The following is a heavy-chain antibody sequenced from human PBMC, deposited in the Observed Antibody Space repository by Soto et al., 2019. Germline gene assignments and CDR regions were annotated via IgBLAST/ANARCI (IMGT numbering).Heavy chain of an antibody. V-gene: IGHV4-59*01. D-gene: IGHD5-18*01. Sequence: SETLSLTCTVSGGSISNYYWSWLRQPPGKGLEWIGYIYSSGSTHYNPSLQSRVTISADTSKNQISLKVRSVTAADTAVYYCARDHPHSYGVYYFDYWGQGTPVTVS. J-gene: IGHJ4*02. CDR2: IYSSGST. CDR3: ARDHPHSYGVYYFDY. CDR1: GGSISNYY.